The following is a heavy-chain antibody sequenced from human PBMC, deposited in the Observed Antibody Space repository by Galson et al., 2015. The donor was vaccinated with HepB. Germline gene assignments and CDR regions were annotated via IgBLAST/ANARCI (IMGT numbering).Heavy chain of an antibody. CDR2: ISYDGSNK. D-gene: IGHD2-15*01. CDR3: ARGTVGYCSGGSCYYYYYGMDV. J-gene: IGHJ6*02. CDR1: GFTFSSYA. Sequence: SLRLSCAASGFTFSSYAMHWVRQAPGKGLEWVAVISYDGSNKYYADSVKGRFTISRDNSKNTLYLQMNSLRAEDTAVYYCARGTVGYCSGGSCYYYYYGMDVWGQGTTVTVSS. V-gene: IGHV3-30-3*01.